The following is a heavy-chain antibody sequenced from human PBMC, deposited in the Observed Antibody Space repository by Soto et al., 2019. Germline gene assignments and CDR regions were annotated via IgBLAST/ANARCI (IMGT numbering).Heavy chain of an antibody. V-gene: IGHV3-9*01. CDR1: GFTFDDYA. CDR3: AKETGQLWLKGPFDY. Sequence: PGGSLRLSCAASGFTFDDYAMHWFRQAPGKGLEWVSGISWNSGSIGYADSVKGRFTISRDNDKNSLYLQMNSLRAEDTALYYCAKETGQLWLKGPFDYWGQGTLVTVSS. D-gene: IGHD5-18*01. CDR2: ISWNSGSI. J-gene: IGHJ4*02.